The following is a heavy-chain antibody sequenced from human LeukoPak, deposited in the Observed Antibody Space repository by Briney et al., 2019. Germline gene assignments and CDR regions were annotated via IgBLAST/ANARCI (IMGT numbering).Heavy chain of an antibody. V-gene: IGHV4-61*02. Sequence: PSETLSLTCTVSGGSISSGSDSWTWIRQSAGKGLEWIGRIYTSGSPTYNPSLKSRVTISVDTSKNQFSLRLSSVTAADTAVYYCARGWIIALVGFDPWGQGTLVTVSS. CDR2: IYTSGSP. CDR1: GGSISSGSDS. J-gene: IGHJ5*02. D-gene: IGHD3-10*01. CDR3: ARGWIIALVGFDP.